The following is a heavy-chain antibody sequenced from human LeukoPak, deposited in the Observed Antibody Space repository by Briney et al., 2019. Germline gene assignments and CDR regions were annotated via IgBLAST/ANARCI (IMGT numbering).Heavy chain of an antibody. CDR3: ARGMSATSGYLELEY. Sequence: PGGSLRLSCAASGFTFSSYAMSWVRQSPGKGLEWVSAISGSGGNTYSADSVKGRCTISRDNSLQMLFLHMNSLRAEDTAVYYCARGMSATSGYLELEYWGQGALVTVST. CDR2: ISGSGGNT. J-gene: IGHJ4*02. D-gene: IGHD3-22*01. V-gene: IGHV3-23*01. CDR1: GFTFSSYA.